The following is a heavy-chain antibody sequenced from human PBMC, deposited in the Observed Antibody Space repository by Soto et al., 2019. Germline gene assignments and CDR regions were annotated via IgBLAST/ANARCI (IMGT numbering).Heavy chain of an antibody. Sequence: SETLSLTCTVSGGSISSGDYYWSWIRQPPGKGLEWIGYIYYSGSTYYNPSLKSRVTISVDTSKNQFSLKLSSVTAADTAVYYCARVLGNDFRSGYPDDYWGQGTLVTV. V-gene: IGHV4-30-4*01. CDR2: IYYSGST. CDR1: GGSISSGDYY. CDR3: ARVLGNDFRSGYPDDY. J-gene: IGHJ4*02. D-gene: IGHD3-3*01.